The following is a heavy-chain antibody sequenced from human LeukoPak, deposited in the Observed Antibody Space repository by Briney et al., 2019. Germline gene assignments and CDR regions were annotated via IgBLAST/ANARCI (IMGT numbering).Heavy chain of an antibody. CDR1: GFTFSSYS. D-gene: IGHD3-10*02. J-gene: IGHJ6*04. CDR2: ISGSGGST. V-gene: IGHV3-23*01. Sequence: PGGSLRLSCAASGFTFSSYSMNWVRQAPGKGLEWVSAISGSGGSTYYADSVKGRFTISRDNSKNSLYLQMNSLRAEDTAVYYCAELGITMIGGVWGKGTTVTISS. CDR3: AELGITMIGGV.